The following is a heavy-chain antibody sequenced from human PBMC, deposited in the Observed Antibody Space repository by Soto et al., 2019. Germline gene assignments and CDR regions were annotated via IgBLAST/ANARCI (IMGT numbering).Heavy chain of an antibody. J-gene: IGHJ4*02. V-gene: IGHV3-7*03. Sequence: PGGSLRLSCAASGFTLSSHWMSWVRQAPGKGLEWVANINQDGSEKYYVDSVKGRFTISRDNAKNSLYLQMDSLRAEDTAVYYWARVMIVVWSEQWGEGSLVTVGS. CDR2: INQDGSEK. CDR3: ARVMIVVWSEQ. CDR1: GFTLSSHW. D-gene: IGHD3-22*01.